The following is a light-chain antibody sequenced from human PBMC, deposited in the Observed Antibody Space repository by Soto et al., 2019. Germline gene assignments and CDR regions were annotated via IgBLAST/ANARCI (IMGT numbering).Light chain of an antibody. CDR3: QQYGGSPLT. CDR1: KTCSPSY. CDR2: GXS. Sequence: EIVLTQSPGTLSLSSGERVTLSXRARKTCSPSYLAWYQQRPGXAPRXXXYGXSSRATGIPDRFSGSGSGTDFTLTIGRLEPEYFAVYYCQQYGGSPLTFGQGTKVDI. V-gene: IGKV3-20*01. J-gene: IGKJ1*01.